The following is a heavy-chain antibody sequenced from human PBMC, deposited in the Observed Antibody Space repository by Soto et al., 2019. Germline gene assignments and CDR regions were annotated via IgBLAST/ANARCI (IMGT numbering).Heavy chain of an antibody. CDR2: VSFDGNRQ. J-gene: IGHJ4*02. Sequence: QVQLVESGAGVVQPGKSLTLSCAASGFTFSSFAMHWVRQPPGKGLEGVAVVSFDGNRQYFSDSVEGRFTISSNNSKQTVSLAMTGLRDVASALYYCARSHREVPALIGDYFDYWGQGTLVTVSS. CDR1: GFTFSSFA. D-gene: IGHD2-2*01. V-gene: IGHV3-30*04. CDR3: ARSHREVPALIGDYFDY.